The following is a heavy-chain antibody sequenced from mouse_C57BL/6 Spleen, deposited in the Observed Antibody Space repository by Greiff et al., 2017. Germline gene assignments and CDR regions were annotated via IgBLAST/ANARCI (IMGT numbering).Heavy chain of an antibody. CDR3: ARYTDGSFCAMDY. CDR2: IRNKANGYTT. V-gene: IGHV7-3*01. CDR1: GFTFTDYY. Sequence: VQVVESGGGLVQPGGSLSLSCAASGFTFTDYYMSWVRQPPGKALEWLGFIRNKANGYTTEYSASVKGRFTISRDNSQSILYLQMNALRAEDSATYYCARYTDGSFCAMDYWGQGTSVTVSS. D-gene: IGHD2-3*01. J-gene: IGHJ4*01.